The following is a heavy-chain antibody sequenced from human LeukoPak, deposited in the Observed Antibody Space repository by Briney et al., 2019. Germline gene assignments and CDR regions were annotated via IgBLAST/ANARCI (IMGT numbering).Heavy chain of an antibody. Sequence: SETLSLTCTVSGDSVSSGNYYLSWIRQPPGKGLDWITYMSPSGTTKYNPSLKSRVTTSVGTSRTQFSLRLSSVTAADTAVYYCARGQDDRSGTFDYWGQGILVTVSS. V-gene: IGHV4-61*01. CDR2: MSPSGTT. CDR3: ARGQDDRSGTFDY. CDR1: GDSVSSGNYY. D-gene: IGHD3-22*01. J-gene: IGHJ4*02.